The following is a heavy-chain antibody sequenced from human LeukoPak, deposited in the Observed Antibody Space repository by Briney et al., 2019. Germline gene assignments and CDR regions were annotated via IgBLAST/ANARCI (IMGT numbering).Heavy chain of an antibody. CDR3: ARRYLGYCSGDNCPLNYYGMDV. D-gene: IGHD2-15*01. J-gene: IGHJ6*02. CDR2: IYYSGST. V-gene: IGHV4-39*01. Sequence: SETLSLTCTVSGGSISSSSYYWGWIRQPPGKGLEWIGSIYYSGSTYYNLSLKSRVTISVDTSKNQFSLKLNSVTAADTAVYYCARRYLGYCSGDNCPLNYYGMDVWGQGTTVTVSS. CDR1: GGSISSSSYY.